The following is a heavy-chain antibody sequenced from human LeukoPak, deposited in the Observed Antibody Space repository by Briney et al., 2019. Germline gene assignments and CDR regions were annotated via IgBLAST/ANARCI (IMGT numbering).Heavy chain of an antibody. Sequence: PGGSLRLSCAASGFTFSSYAMSWVRQAPGKGLEWVSAISSSGGSTNYADTVKGRFTIFRDNSKNTLYLQMNSLRAEDTAVYYCADGGLSRRDAFDIWGQGTMATVSS. CDR1: GFTFSSYA. CDR2: ISSSGGST. J-gene: IGHJ3*02. CDR3: ADGGLSRRDAFDI. D-gene: IGHD3-16*01. V-gene: IGHV3-23*01.